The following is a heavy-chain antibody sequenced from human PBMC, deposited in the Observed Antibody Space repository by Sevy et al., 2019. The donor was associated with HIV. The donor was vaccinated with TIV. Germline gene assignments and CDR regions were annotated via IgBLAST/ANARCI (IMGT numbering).Heavy chain of an antibody. CDR1: GFTFSSYA. V-gene: IGHV3-23*01. Sequence: GGSLRLSCAASGFTFSSYAMSWVRQAPGKGLEWVSAISGSGGSTYYADSVKGRLTISRDNSKNTLYLQMNSLRAEDTAVYYCARYHYYDSSGYYMMDVWGKGTTVTVSS. CDR2: ISGSGGST. D-gene: IGHD3-22*01. J-gene: IGHJ6*04. CDR3: ARYHYYDSSGYYMMDV.